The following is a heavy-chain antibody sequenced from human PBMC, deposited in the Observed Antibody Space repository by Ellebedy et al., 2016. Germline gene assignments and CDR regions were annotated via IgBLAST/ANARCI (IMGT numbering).Heavy chain of an antibody. J-gene: IGHJ4*02. CDR2: IYYSGST. D-gene: IGHD2-2*01. CDR3: TRGVVVPAAWDY. Sequence: SETLSLTCTVSGGSISSYYWSWIRQPPGKGLEWIGYIYYSGSTYYNPSLKSRVTISVDTSKNQFSLKLSSVTAADTAVYYCTRGVVVPAAWDYWGQGTLVTVSS. CDR1: GGSISSYY. V-gene: IGHV4-59*12.